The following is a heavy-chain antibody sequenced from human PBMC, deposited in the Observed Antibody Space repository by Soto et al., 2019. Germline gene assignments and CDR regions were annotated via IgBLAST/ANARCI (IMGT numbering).Heavy chain of an antibody. CDR1: GGSFSDYY. CDR2: INHRGST. Sequence: QVQLQQWGAGLLKPSETLSLTCAVYGGSFSDYYWTWIRQPPGKGLEWIGGINHRGSTNYNPSLKSRVTILIDTPKNQFSLKLSSVTAADTAVYFCARPRGPGAIYNWFDPWGQGTLVTVSS. J-gene: IGHJ5*02. CDR3: ARPRGPGAIYNWFDP. V-gene: IGHV4-34*01. D-gene: IGHD2-21*01.